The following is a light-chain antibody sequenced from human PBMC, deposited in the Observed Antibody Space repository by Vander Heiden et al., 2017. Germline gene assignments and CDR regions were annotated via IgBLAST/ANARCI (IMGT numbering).Light chain of an antibody. CDR1: SIDVGGYNY. V-gene: IGLV2-14*03. J-gene: IGLJ1*01. CDR2: DVS. Sequence: QSALTQPASVSGSPGQSTTISCTGTSIDVGGYNYVSWYQQHPGTAPKVMIDDVSSRPSGLSNRFSGSKSGNTAFLTISGLQAEDEADYYCSSYTSSSTYVFGTGTKVTVL. CDR3: SSYTSSSTYV.